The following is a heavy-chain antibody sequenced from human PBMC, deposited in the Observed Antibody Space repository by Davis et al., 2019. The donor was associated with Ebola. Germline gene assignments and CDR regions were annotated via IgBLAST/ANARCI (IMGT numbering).Heavy chain of an antibody. CDR3: AKDYFDY. CDR1: GFTFSSYD. CDR2: ISYDGSNK. Sequence: GGSLRLSCAASGFTFSSYDMHWVRQAPGKGLEWVAVISYDGSNKYYADSVKGRFTISRDNSKNTLYLQMNSLRAEDTAVYYCAKDYFDYWGQGTLVTVSS. V-gene: IGHV3-30*18. J-gene: IGHJ4*02.